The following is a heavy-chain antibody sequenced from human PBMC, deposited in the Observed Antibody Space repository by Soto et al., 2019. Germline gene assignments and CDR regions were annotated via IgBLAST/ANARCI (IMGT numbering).Heavy chain of an antibody. CDR1: GFTFSSYS. CDR2: ISSSSSTI. J-gene: IGHJ4*02. Sequence: GGSLRLSCAASGFTFSSYSMNWVRQAPGKGLEWVSYISSSSSTIYYADSVRGRFTISRDNAKNSLHLLMNSLRADDTAVYYCARESPELAYWGQGTLVTVSS. D-gene: IGHD1-1*01. V-gene: IGHV3-48*01. CDR3: ARESPELAY.